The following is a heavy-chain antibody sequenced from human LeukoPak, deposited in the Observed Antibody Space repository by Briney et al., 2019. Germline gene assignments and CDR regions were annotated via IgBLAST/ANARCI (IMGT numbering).Heavy chain of an antibody. J-gene: IGHJ5*02. CDR2: IYTSGST. V-gene: IGHV4-4*07. D-gene: IGHD3-3*01. CDR3: ARRVISEISIDKGNWLDP. CDR1: GGSISSYY. Sequence: SETLSLTCTVSGGSISSYYWSWIRQPAGKGLEWIGRIYTSGSTNYNPSLKSRVTMSVDTSKNQFSLKLSSVTAADTAVYYCARRVISEISIDKGNWLDPWGQGTLVTVSS.